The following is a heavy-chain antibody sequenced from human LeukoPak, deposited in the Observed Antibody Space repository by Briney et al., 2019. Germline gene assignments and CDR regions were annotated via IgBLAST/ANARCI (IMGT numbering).Heavy chain of an antibody. CDR3: ARTGYNISTVDS. J-gene: IGHJ4*02. D-gene: IGHD6-13*01. CDR1: GFTFSSYS. CDR2: ISSSSNTI. Sequence: GGSLRLSCAASGFTFSSYSMNWVRQAPGKGLEWVSYISSSSNTILYADSVKGRFTISRDNGKNSLDLQMNTLRAEDTAVYYCARTGYNISTVDSWGRGTLVTVSS. V-gene: IGHV3-48*01.